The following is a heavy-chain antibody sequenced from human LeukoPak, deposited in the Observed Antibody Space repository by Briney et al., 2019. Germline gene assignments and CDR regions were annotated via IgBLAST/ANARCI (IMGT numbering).Heavy chain of an antibody. D-gene: IGHD3-16*01. CDR3: ARDVYDYVWGSYSLDY. CDR2: ISSSGSTI. J-gene: IGHJ4*02. CDR1: GFTFSSYG. Sequence: TGGSLRLSCAASGFTFSSYGMNWVRQAPGKGLEWVSYISSSGSTIYYADSVKGRFTISRDNAKNSLYLQMNSLRAEDTAVYYCARDVYDYVWGSYSLDYWGQGTLVTVSS. V-gene: IGHV3-48*03.